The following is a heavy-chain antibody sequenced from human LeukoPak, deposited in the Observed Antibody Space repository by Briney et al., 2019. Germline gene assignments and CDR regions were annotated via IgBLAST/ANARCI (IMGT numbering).Heavy chain of an antibody. J-gene: IGHJ5*02. CDR1: GGSISSFS. CDR3: ATTVNFNWFDP. V-gene: IGHV4-59*01. D-gene: IGHD4-11*01. CDR2: IYYTGST. Sequence: PSETLSLTCTVSGGSISSFSWSWIRQPPGKGLERIGYIYYTGSTNYNPSLKSRVTISVDTSKNQFSLKLNSVTAADTAVYYCATTVNFNWFDPWGQGALVTVSS.